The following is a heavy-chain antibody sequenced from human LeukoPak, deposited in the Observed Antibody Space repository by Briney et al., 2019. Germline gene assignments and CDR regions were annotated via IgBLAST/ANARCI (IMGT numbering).Heavy chain of an antibody. V-gene: IGHV4-39*07. Sequence: SETLSLTCTVSGGSISSSSYYWGWIRQPPGKGLEWIGSIYYSGSTYYNPSLKSRVTISVDTSKNQFSLKLTSVTAADTAVYYCARGRTIFGVVDTNPFDYWGQGTLVTVSS. CDR2: IYYSGST. CDR3: ARGRTIFGVVDTNPFDY. D-gene: IGHD3-3*01. CDR1: GGSISSSSYY. J-gene: IGHJ4*02.